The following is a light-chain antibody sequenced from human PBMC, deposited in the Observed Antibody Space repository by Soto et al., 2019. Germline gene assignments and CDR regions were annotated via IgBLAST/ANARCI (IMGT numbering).Light chain of an antibody. V-gene: IGKV1-39*01. CDR1: QSISSY. CDR2: AAS. Sequence: DIQMTQSPSSLSASVGDRVTITCRASQSISSYLNWFQQKPGKAPNLLIYAASSLQSGVPSRFSGSASGTDFTLTISSLQPGDFATYYCQQSYSTPFTFGPGTKVHIK. J-gene: IGKJ3*01. CDR3: QQSYSTPFT.